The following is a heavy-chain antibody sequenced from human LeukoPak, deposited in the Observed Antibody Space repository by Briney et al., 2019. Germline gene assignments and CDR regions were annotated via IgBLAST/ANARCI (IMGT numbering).Heavy chain of an antibody. V-gene: IGHV3-64D*06. D-gene: IGHD6-19*01. CDR3: VKDIEAVAGTWWFDP. CDR2: ISSNGGST. J-gene: IGHJ5*02. CDR1: VFTFSRYA. Sequence: PGGSLRLSCSASVFTFSRYAMHWVRQAPGKGLEYVSAISSNGGSTYYADSVKGRFTISRDNSKNTLYLQMSSLRAEDTAVYYCVKDIEAVAGTWWFDPWGEGTLVSVSS.